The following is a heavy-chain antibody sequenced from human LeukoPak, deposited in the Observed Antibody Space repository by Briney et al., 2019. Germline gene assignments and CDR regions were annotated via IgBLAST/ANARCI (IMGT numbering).Heavy chain of an antibody. CDR3: ARGDKFSGDY. CDR2: INQDGGEK. D-gene: IGHD2-15*01. J-gene: IGHJ4*02. V-gene: IGHV3-7*04. Sequence: SGGSLRLSCAASGFTFSTYWMSWVRQAPGKGLEWVANINQDGGEKYYVDSVKGRFTISRHNAKNSLYLQMNSLRAEDTAVYYCARGDKFSGDYWGQGTLVTVSS. CDR1: GFTFSTYW.